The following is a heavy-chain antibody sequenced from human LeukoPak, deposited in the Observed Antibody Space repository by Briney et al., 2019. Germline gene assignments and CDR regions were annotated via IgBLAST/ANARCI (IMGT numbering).Heavy chain of an antibody. CDR1: GFTFSSYA. Sequence: GSLRLSCAASGFTFSSYAMSWVRQAPGKGLEWVSGISGSGDNTYYADSVKGRFTISRDNSKNTLYVQVNSLGTEDTAAYYCARDPGGSSRYGGFDYWGQGTLVTVSS. D-gene: IGHD6-13*01. CDR2: ISGSGDNT. CDR3: ARDPGGSSRYGGFDY. V-gene: IGHV3-23*01. J-gene: IGHJ4*02.